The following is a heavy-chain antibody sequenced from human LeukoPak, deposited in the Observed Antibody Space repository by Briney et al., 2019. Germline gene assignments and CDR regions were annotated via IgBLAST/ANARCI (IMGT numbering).Heavy chain of an antibody. Sequence: TGGSLRLSCAAPGFTFSSYWMHWVRQAPGKGLVWVSRINSDGSRTSYADSVKGRFTISRDNAKNTVYMQMNTLRAEDTAVYYCATSRTFDYWGQGSLVTVSS. CDR2: INSDGSRT. CDR3: ATSRTFDY. D-gene: IGHD2-8*01. J-gene: IGHJ4*02. V-gene: IGHV3-74*01. CDR1: GFTFSSYW.